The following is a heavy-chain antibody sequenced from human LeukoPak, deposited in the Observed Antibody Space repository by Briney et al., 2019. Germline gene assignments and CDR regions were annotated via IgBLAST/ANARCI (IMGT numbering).Heavy chain of an antibody. CDR3: ARAGDSSGYYVWLHLDY. CDR2: IKQDGSEK. Sequence: GGSLRLSCAASGFTFSSYWMSWVRQAPGKGLEWVANIKQDGSEKYYVDSVKGRFTISRDNAKNSLYLQMNSLRAEDTAVCYCARAGDSSGYYVWLHLDYWGQGTLVTVSS. J-gene: IGHJ4*02. D-gene: IGHD3-22*01. V-gene: IGHV3-7*04. CDR1: GFTFSSYW.